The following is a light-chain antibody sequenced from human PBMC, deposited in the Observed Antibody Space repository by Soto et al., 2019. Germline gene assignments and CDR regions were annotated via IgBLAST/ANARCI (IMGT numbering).Light chain of an antibody. CDR1: SSDVGGYNY. CDR3: SSYTTSNTRQIV. Sequence: QSVLTQPASVSGSPGQSITISCTGTSSDVGGYNYVSWYQHHPGKAPKLMIFDVSNGPSGVSNRFSGSKSGNTASLTISGLPPEDEADYYCSSYTTSNTRQIVLGTGTKVTVL. CDR2: DVS. V-gene: IGLV2-14*03. J-gene: IGLJ1*01.